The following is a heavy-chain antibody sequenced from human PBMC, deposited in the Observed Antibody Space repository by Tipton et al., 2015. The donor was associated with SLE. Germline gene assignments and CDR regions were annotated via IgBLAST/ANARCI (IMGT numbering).Heavy chain of an antibody. D-gene: IGHD2-15*01. Sequence: SLRLSCAASRFTFSRHWMSWVRQAPGMGLEWVANINQDESEKYYVDSVKGRFTISRDNAKKSLYLQMDSLRVEDTAVYYCAREVDCDCWGQGTLVTVSS. V-gene: IGHV3-7*01. CDR2: INQDESEK. CDR3: AREVDCDC. J-gene: IGHJ4*02. CDR1: RFTFSRHW.